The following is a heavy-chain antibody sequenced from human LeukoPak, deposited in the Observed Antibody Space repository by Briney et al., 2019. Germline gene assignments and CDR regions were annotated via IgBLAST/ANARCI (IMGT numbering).Heavy chain of an antibody. CDR1: GYTFTGYY. D-gene: IGHD6-13*01. J-gene: IGHJ4*02. Sequence: ASVKVSCKASGYTFTGYYMHWVRQAPGQGLEWMGWINPNSGGTNYAQKFQGWVTMTRDTSISTAYMELSRLRSDDTAVYYCARGKARGIAAAGSIDYWGQGTLVTVSS. V-gene: IGHV1-2*04. CDR3: ARGKARGIAAAGSIDY. CDR2: INPNSGGT.